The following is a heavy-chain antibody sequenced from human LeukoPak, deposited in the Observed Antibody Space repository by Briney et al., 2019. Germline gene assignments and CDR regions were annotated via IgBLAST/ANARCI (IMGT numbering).Heavy chain of an antibody. CDR1: GGSISSSSYY. J-gene: IGHJ4*02. CDR3: ARDNCSGGSCRVPYFDY. CDR2: IYYSGST. V-gene: IGHV4-39*07. Sequence: PSETLSLTCTVSGGSISSSSYYWGWIRQPPGKGLEWIGSIYYSGSTYYNPSLKSRVTISVDTSKNQFSLKLSSVTAADTAVYYCARDNCSGGSCRVPYFDYWGQGTLVTVSS. D-gene: IGHD2-15*01.